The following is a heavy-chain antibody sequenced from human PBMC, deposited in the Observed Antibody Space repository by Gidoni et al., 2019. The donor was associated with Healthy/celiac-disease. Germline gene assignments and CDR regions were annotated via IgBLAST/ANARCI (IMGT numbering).Heavy chain of an antibody. CDR2: ISGSGGST. CDR3: AKGASSGWYVGGY. D-gene: IGHD6-19*01. V-gene: IGHV3-23*01. Sequence: EVQLLESGGGLVQPGGSLRLSCAASGFPFSSYAMSRVRQAPGKGLEWVSAISGSGGSTYYADSVKGRFTISRDNSKNTLYLQMNSLRAEDTAVYYCAKGASSGWYVGGYWGQGTLVTVSS. CDR1: GFPFSSYA. J-gene: IGHJ4*02.